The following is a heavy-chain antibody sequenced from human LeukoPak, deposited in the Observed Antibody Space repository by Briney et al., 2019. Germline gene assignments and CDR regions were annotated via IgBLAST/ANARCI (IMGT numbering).Heavy chain of an antibody. Sequence: ASVPVSCKATGYTFTSYYMHWVRQAPGQGLEWMGLINPSGGSTSYAQRFQGRVTRTRDTSTSTVYMELSSLRSEDTAVYYCARNGGYCSSTSCYQRLVGPYYFDYWGQGTLVTVSS. CDR3: ARNGGYCSSTSCYQRLVGPYYFDY. CDR2: INPSGGST. V-gene: IGHV1-46*01. CDR1: GYTFTSYY. D-gene: IGHD2-2*01. J-gene: IGHJ4*02.